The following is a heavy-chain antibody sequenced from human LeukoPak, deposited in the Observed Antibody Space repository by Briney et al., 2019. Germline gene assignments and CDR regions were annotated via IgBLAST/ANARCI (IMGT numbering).Heavy chain of an antibody. D-gene: IGHD5-18*01. CDR3: ARGRRGRWIQLWLLYYYMDV. V-gene: IGHV1-46*01. CDR1: GYTFTGYY. J-gene: IGHJ6*03. CDR2: ISPTGGST. Sequence: ASVKVSCKASGYTFTGYYMHWVRQAPGQGPEWMGLISPTGGSTAYAQKFRGRVTLTRDMSTSTDYLELSSLRSEDTAVYYCARGRRGRWIQLWLLYYYMDVWGKGTTVTISS.